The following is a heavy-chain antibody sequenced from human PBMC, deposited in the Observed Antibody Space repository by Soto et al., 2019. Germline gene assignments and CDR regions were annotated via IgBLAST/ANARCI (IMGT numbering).Heavy chain of an antibody. CDR1: GFTFSRYG. D-gene: IGHD6-25*01. J-gene: IGHJ4*02. CDR3: AGDRSNIAARDVFDY. Sequence: GGSLRLSCAASGFTFSRYGMNWVRQAPGKGMEWLSSISSSSSYIYYADSVKGRFTISRDNAKNSLYLQMNSLRAEDTAVYYCAGDRSNIAARDVFDYWGQGTLVTVSS. V-gene: IGHV3-21*01. CDR2: ISSSSSYI.